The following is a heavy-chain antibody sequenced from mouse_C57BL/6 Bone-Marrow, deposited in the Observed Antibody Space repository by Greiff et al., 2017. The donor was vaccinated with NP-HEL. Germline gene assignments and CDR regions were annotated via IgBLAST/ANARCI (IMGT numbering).Heavy chain of an antibody. V-gene: IGHV14-4*01. CDR3: TRWLRNYFDY. Sequence: VQLQQSGAELVRPGASVKLSCTASGFNIKDDYMHWVKQRPEQGLEWIGWIDPENGDTEYASKFQGKATITADTSSNTAYLQLSSLTSEDTAVYYCTRWLRNYFDYWGQGTTLTVSS. CDR1: GFNIKDDY. CDR2: IDPENGDT. D-gene: IGHD2-3*01. J-gene: IGHJ2*01.